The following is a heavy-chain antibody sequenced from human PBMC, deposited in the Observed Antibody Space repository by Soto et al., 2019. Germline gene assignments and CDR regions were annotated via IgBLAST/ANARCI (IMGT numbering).Heavy chain of an antibody. J-gene: IGHJ4*02. D-gene: IGHD3-22*01. Sequence: SETLSLTCTVSGGSISGGGHYWGWIRQPPGKGLEWIGSIYYSGSTYYNPSLESRVTISVDTSKNQFSLKLSSVTAADTAVYYCARVDVTYYYDSSGNFDYWGQGTLVTVSS. CDR3: ARVDVTYYYDSSGNFDY. CDR2: IYYSGST. CDR1: GGSISGGGHY. V-gene: IGHV4-39*01.